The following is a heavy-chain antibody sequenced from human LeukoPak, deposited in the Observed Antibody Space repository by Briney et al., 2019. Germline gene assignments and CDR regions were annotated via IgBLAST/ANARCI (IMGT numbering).Heavy chain of an antibody. Sequence: SETLSLTCTVSGGSISSYYWSWIRQPPGKGLEWIGYIYYSGSTNYNPSPKSRVTISVDTSKNQFSLKLSSVTAADTAVYYCARAVAAEQDWFDPWGQGTLVTVSS. CDR3: ARAVAAEQDWFDP. CDR2: IYYSGST. J-gene: IGHJ5*02. V-gene: IGHV4-59*08. CDR1: GGSISSYY. D-gene: IGHD6-19*01.